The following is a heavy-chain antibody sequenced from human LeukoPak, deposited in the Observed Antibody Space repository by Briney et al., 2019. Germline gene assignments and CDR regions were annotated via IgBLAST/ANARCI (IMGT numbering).Heavy chain of an antibody. D-gene: IGHD3-9*01. CDR3: ARDFAKVLRYFDWLSQNYNWFDP. Sequence: EASVKVSCKASGYTFTSYGISWVRQAPGQGLEWMGWISAYNGNTNYAQKLQGRVTMTTDTSTSTAYMELRSLRSDDTAVYYCARDFAKVLRYFDWLSQNYNWFDPWGQGTLVTVSS. J-gene: IGHJ5*02. CDR1: GYTFTSYG. CDR2: ISAYNGNT. V-gene: IGHV1-18*01.